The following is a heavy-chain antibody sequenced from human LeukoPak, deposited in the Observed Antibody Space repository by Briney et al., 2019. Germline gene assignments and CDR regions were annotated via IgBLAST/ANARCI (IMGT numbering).Heavy chain of an antibody. CDR3: ARDRVGGFREAFDI. V-gene: IGHV1-18*04. CDR2: ISAYNGNT. Sequence: ASVKVSCKASGYTFTNYRITWVRQAPGQGLEWMGWISAYNGNTNYAQKLQGRVTLTTDTSTSTAYMELRSLRSDDTAVYYCARDRVGGFREAFDIWGQGTMVTVSS. CDR1: GYTFTNYR. J-gene: IGHJ3*02. D-gene: IGHD3-10*01.